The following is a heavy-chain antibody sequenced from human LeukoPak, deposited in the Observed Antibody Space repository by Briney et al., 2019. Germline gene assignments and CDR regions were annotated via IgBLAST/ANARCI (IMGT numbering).Heavy chain of an antibody. D-gene: IGHD2-15*01. CDR3: ARRLGYCSDGSCYSLNY. CDR1: GYTFTSYD. J-gene: IGHJ4*02. V-gene: IGHV1-8*01. Sequence: GASVKVSCKASGYTFTSYDINWVRQASGQGLEWMGWMNPNSGNTGYAQKFQGRVAMTRNTSISSAYMELSSLRSDDTAIYYCARRLGYCSDGSCYSLNYWGQGTLVTVSS. CDR2: MNPNSGNT.